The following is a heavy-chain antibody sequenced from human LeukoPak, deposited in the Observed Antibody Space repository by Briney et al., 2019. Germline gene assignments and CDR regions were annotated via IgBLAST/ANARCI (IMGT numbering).Heavy chain of an antibody. D-gene: IGHD5-18*01. CDR3: AKDAGSYDAFDI. CDR2: ISYDGSNK. J-gene: IGHJ3*02. CDR1: GFTFSSYG. Sequence: GGSLRLSCAASGFTFSSYGTHWVRQAPGKGLEWVAVISYDGSNKYYADSVKGRFTISRDNSKNTLYLQMNSLRAEDTAVYYCAKDAGSYDAFDIWGQGTMVTVSS. V-gene: IGHV3-30*18.